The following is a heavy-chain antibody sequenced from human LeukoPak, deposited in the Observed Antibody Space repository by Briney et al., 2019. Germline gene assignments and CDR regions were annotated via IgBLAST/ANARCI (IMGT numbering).Heavy chain of an antibody. Sequence: GASVKVSCKASGYTFTGYYMHWVRQAPGQGLEWMGWINPNSGGTNYAQKFQGRVTKTRDTSISTAYMELSRLRSDDTAVYYCARDRGPSSGRNWFDPWGQGTLVTVSS. D-gene: IGHD3-22*01. CDR1: GYTFTGYY. CDR2: INPNSGGT. CDR3: ARDRGPSSGRNWFDP. V-gene: IGHV1-2*02. J-gene: IGHJ5*02.